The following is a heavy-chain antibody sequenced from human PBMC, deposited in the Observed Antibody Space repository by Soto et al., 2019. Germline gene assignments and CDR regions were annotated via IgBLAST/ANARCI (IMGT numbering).Heavy chain of an antibody. V-gene: IGHV3-7*03. D-gene: IGHD6-13*01. CDR1: GLSFSSYW. J-gene: IGHJ5*02. CDR3: AREGSRGSSWYMYNWFDP. Sequence: GGSLRLSCAASGLSFSSYWMSWVRQAPGKGLEWVANINQGGSEKYYVDSVKGRFTISRDNAKNSLYLEMNSLRAEDTAVYYCAREGSRGSSWYMYNWFDPWGQGTLVTVSS. CDR2: INQGGSEK.